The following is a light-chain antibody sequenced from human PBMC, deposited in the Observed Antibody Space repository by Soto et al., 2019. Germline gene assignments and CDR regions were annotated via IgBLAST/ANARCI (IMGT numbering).Light chain of an antibody. CDR3: EQYNSWPLYT. Sequence: EIVMTQSPATLSVSPGERATLSCRASQSVSSNLAWYQQKPGQAPRLLIYGASTRATGIPARFSGSGSGTEFTLTISSLQSEDFAVYYCEQYNSWPLYTFGQGNKLELK. CDR1: QSVSSN. V-gene: IGKV3-15*01. J-gene: IGKJ2*01. CDR2: GAS.